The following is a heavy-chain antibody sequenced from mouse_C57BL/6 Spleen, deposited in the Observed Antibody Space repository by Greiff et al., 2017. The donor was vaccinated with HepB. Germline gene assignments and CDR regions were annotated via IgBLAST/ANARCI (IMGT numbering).Heavy chain of an antibody. CDR3: ASHLYYCSSSDWYFDV. CDR1: GFNIKDYY. V-gene: IGHV14-2*01. Sequence: EVQLQQSGAELVKPGASVKLSCTASGFNIKDYYMHWVKQRTEQGLEWIGRIDPEDGETKYAPKFQGKAPITADTSSHTAYLQLSSLTSEYTAVYYCASHLYYCSSSDWYFDVWGTGTTVTVSS. D-gene: IGHD1-1*01. J-gene: IGHJ1*03. CDR2: IDPEDGET.